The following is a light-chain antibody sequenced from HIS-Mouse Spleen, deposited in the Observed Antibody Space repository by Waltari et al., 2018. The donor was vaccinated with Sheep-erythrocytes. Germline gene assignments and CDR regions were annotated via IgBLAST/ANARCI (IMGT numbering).Light chain of an antibody. CDR2: EGS. CDR3: CSYAGSSTPWV. CDR1: SSDVGSYNL. V-gene: IGLV2-23*01. J-gene: IGLJ3*02. Sequence: QSALTQPASMSGSPGPSITISRTGTSSDVGSYNLVSWYQQHPGKAPKLMIYEGSKRPSGVSNRFSGSKSGNTASLTISGLQAEDEADYYCCSYAGSSTPWVFGGGTKLTVL.